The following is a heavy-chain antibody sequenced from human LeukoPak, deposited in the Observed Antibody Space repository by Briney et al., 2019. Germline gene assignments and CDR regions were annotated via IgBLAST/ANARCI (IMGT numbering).Heavy chain of an antibody. CDR1: GFVFSSYA. CDR2: IRGSGGST. V-gene: IGHV3-23*01. CDR3: AKDLSPLYYYYGMDV. J-gene: IGHJ6*02. Sequence: GGSLRLSCAASGFVFSSYAMSWVRQAPGKGLEWVSSIRGSGGSTYYADSVKGRFTISRDNSKNTLYLQMNSLSAEDTAVYYCAKDLSPLYYYYGMDVWGQGTTVTVSS.